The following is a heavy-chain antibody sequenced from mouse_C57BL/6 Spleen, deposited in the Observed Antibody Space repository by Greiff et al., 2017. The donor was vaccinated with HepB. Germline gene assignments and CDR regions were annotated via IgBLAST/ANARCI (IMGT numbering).Heavy chain of an antibody. CDR1: GFNIKDDY. D-gene: IGHD4-1*01. V-gene: IGHV14-4*01. Sequence: EVQLQESGAELVRPGASVKLSCTASGFNIKDDYMHWVKQRPEQGLEWIGWIDPENGDTEYDSKFQGKATITADTSSNTAYLQLSSLTSEDTAVYYCTTLTGTLKAWFAYWGQGTLVTVSA. J-gene: IGHJ3*01. CDR2: IDPENGDT. CDR3: TTLTGTLKAWFAY.